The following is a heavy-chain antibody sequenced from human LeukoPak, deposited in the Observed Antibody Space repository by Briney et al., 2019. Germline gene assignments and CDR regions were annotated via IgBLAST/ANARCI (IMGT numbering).Heavy chain of an antibody. Sequence: SVKVSCKASGGTFSSYAISWVRQAPGQGLEWMGGIIPIFVTANYAQKFQGRVTITADKSTSTAYMELSSLRSEDTAVYYCATTATGYGDYGLDYYYYYMDVWGKGTTVTVSS. CDR3: ATTATGYGDYGLDYYYYYMDV. D-gene: IGHD4-17*01. CDR2: IIPIFVTA. V-gene: IGHV1-69*06. CDR1: GGTFSSYA. J-gene: IGHJ6*03.